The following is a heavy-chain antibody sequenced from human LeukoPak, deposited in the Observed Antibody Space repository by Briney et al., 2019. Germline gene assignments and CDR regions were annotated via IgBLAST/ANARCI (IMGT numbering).Heavy chain of an antibody. CDR1: GFTFSSYA. CDR3: AREREQIYDY. CDR2: IYSGGST. V-gene: IGHV3-53*01. D-gene: IGHD1-26*01. Sequence: PGGSLRLSCAASGFTFSSYAMSWARQAPGKGLEWVSVIYSGGSTYYADSVKGRFTISRDNSKNTLYLQMNSLRAEDTAVYYCAREREQIYDYWGQGTLVTVSS. J-gene: IGHJ4*02.